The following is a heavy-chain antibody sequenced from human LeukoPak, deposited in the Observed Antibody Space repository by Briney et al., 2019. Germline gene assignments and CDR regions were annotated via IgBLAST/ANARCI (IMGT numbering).Heavy chain of an antibody. CDR2: ISYDGSNK. J-gene: IGHJ6*02. Sequence: GGSLRLSCAASGFTLSSYAMHWVRQAPGKGLEWVAVISYDGSNKYYADSVKGRFTISRDNSKNTLYLQMSSLRAEDTAVYYCVKAVVATIFYYGMDVWGQGTTVTVSS. CDR1: GFTLSSYA. V-gene: IGHV3-30*14. D-gene: IGHD5-12*01. CDR3: VKAVVATIFYYGMDV.